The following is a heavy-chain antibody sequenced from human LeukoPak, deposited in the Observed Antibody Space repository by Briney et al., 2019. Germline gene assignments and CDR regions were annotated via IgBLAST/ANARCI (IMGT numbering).Heavy chain of an antibody. CDR1: DGSITNYD. D-gene: IGHD4-17*01. Sequence: SETLSLTCTVSDGSITNYDWSWVRQPPGKGLEFIGHVHYSGTADYNPSLKSRVTISIDTSKKHFFLKLKSVTAADTAVYYCARGYGDFRVEGRYFHSWGQGTLVSVSS. CDR2: VHYSGTA. CDR3: ARGYGDFRVEGRYFHS. V-gene: IGHV4-59*01. J-gene: IGHJ4*02.